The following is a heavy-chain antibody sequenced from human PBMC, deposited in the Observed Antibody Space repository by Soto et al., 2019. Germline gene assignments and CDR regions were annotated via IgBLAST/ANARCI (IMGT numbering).Heavy chain of an antibody. J-gene: IGHJ6*04. D-gene: IGHD5-12*01. V-gene: IGHV3-30*04. CDR2: ISYDGRNK. CDR3: AIDQGGGYEPCSGYQYFYRMFG. Sequence: GWSMRLCFAASGFTFSIYAMHWVRQAPGKGLEWVAVISYDGRNKYYADSVKGRFTISSDNSKNTLYLPMNSMRAEDTAVYYYAIDQGGGYEPCSGYQYFYRMFGWSKRTT. CDR1: GFTFSIYA.